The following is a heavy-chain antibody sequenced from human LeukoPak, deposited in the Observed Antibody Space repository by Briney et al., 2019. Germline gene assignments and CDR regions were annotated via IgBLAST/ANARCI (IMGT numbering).Heavy chain of an antibody. J-gene: IGHJ4*02. CDR2: IKLDGSEK. CDR1: GFTLGKYW. D-gene: IGHD3-3*01. Sequence: GGSLRLSCVASGFTLGKYWMSWVRQAPGKGLEWVANIKLDGSEKNYVDSVKGRFTISRDNTKNSLYLQMNSLRVEDTAVFYCARDQYDTWSRRGNFDSWGQGTLVIVSS. CDR3: ARDQYDTWSRRGNFDS. V-gene: IGHV3-7*03.